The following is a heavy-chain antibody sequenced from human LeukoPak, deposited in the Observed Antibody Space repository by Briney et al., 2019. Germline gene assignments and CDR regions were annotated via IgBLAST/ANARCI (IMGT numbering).Heavy chain of an antibody. CDR3: ARVKIVATITIAYYFDY. CDR2: IYHSGST. Sequence: PSETLSLTCAVSGGSISSGGYAWSWIRQPPGKGLEWIGYIYHSGSTYYNPSLKSRVTISVDRSKNQFSLKLSSVTAADTAVYYCARVKIVATITIAYYFDYWGQGTLVTVSS. V-gene: IGHV4-30-2*01. D-gene: IGHD5-12*01. J-gene: IGHJ4*02. CDR1: GGSISSGGYA.